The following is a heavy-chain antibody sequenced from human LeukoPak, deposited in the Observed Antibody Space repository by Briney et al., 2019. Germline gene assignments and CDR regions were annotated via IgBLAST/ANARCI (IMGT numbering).Heavy chain of an antibody. J-gene: IGHJ6*02. D-gene: IGHD3-10*01. Sequence: SETLSLTCTVSGGSISSYYWSWIRQPPGKGLEWIGYIYYSGSTNYNPSLKSRVTISVDTSKNQFSLKLSSVTAADTAVYYCARASPEGFGEHYYYYYGMDVWGQGTRSPSP. CDR3: ARASPEGFGEHYYYYYGMDV. CDR2: IYYSGST. CDR1: GGSISSYY. V-gene: IGHV4-59*12.